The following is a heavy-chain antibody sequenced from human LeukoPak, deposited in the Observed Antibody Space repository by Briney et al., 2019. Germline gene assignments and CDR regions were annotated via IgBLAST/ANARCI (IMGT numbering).Heavy chain of an antibody. J-gene: IGHJ4*02. CDR3: ARRHLEGHHDS. V-gene: IGHV4-30-4*08. Sequence: SQTLSLTCTVSGGSVSSDDYFWSWVRQPPGKGLEWIGYIYNRGRAYLNPSLQSRVTMSVDTSRNQIFLRLSSVTAAGTAVYFCARRHLEGHHDSWGQGSLVTVSS. CDR1: GGSVSSDDYF. CDR2: IYNRGRA. D-gene: IGHD3-3*01.